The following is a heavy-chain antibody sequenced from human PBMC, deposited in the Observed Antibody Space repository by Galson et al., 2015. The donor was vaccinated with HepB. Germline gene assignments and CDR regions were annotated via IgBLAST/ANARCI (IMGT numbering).Heavy chain of an antibody. V-gene: IGHV3-7*03. CDR1: GFTFSSYW. CDR3: ARDHMGLFGGYGMDV. D-gene: IGHD3-16*01. Sequence: SLRLSCAASGFTFSSYWMSWVRQAPGKGLEWVANIKQDGSEKYYVDSVKGRFTISRVNAKNSLYLQMNSLRAEDTAVYYCARDHMGLFGGYGMDVWGQGTTVTVSS. CDR2: IKQDGSEK. J-gene: IGHJ6*02.